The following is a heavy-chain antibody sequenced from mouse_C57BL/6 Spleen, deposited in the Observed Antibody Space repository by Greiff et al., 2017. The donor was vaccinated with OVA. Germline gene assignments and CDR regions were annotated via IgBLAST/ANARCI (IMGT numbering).Heavy chain of an antibody. CDR1: GYTFTDYE. CDR3: TKGGYGYDGAY. J-gene: IGHJ3*01. Sequence: QVQLQQSGAELVRPGASVTLSCKASGYTFTDYEMHWVKQTPVHGLEWIGAIDPETGGTAYNQKFKGKAILTADKSSSTAYMELRSLTSEDSAVYYCTKGGYGYDGAYWGQGTLVTVSA. D-gene: IGHD2-2*01. V-gene: IGHV1-15*01. CDR2: IDPETGGT.